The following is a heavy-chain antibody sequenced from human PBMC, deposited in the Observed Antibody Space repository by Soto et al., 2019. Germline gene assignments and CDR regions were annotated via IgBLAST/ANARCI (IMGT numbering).Heavy chain of an antibody. V-gene: IGHV1-8*01. CDR2: MNPNSGVT. J-gene: IGHJ5*02. D-gene: IGHD3-3*01. Sequence: QVQLVQSGAEVKKPGASVKVSCKASGYTFTNYDINWVRQATGQGLEWMGWMNPNSGVTGYAQRFQGRVTLTRNTSISTAYMELRSLESKDTAVYYCARQNYDFDTWGQGTLVTVSS. CDR1: GYTFTNYD. CDR3: ARQNYDFDT.